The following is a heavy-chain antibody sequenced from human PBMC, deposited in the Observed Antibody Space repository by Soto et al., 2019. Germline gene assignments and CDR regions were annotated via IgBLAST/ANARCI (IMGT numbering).Heavy chain of an antibody. V-gene: IGHV4-34*01. D-gene: IGHD3-9*01. J-gene: IGHJ4*02. CDR2: INHSGST. Sequence: SETLSLTCAVSGGSFSCSYLSWIRQPPGKRLEWIGEINHSGSTNYNPSLKSRVTISVDTSKNQFSLKENSVIAADTAIYYCEHILSGSQFNYWGKGTQVTVST. CDR3: EHILSGSQFNY. CDR1: GGSFSCSY.